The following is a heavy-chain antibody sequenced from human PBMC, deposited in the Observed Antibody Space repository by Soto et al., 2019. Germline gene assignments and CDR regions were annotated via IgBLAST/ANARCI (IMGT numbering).Heavy chain of an antibody. CDR1: GYTFTSYY. CDR2: INPSGGST. Sequence: QVQLVQTGAEVKKPGASVKVSCKASGYTFTSYYMHWVRQAPGQGLEWMGIINPSGGSTSYAQKFQGRVTMTRDTSTSTVYMEQSSLRSEDTAVYYCAREIYDSSGYYYGGLGSWGQGTLVTVSS. V-gene: IGHV1-46*01. D-gene: IGHD3-22*01. J-gene: IGHJ5*02. CDR3: AREIYDSSGYYYGGLGS.